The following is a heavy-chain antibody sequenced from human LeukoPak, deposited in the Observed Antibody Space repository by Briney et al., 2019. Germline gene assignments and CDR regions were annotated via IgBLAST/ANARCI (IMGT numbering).Heavy chain of an antibody. CDR1: GYSSTNYG. CDR2: IHIYRGNT. V-gene: IGHV1-18*01. D-gene: IGHD6-19*01. Sequence: ASVKVSCKASGYSSTNYGISWVRQAPGQGLEWMGWIHIYRGNTNYAQKFQGRVTMTTDTSTSTVYMEVRGLRSDDTAMYYCARVIAVAGRLHWFDPWGQGTLVTVSS. CDR3: ARVIAVAGRLHWFDP. J-gene: IGHJ5*02.